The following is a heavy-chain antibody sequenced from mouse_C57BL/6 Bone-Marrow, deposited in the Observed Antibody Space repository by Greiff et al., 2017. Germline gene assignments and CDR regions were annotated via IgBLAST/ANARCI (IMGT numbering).Heavy chain of an antibody. CDR1: GYAFTNYL. J-gene: IGHJ4*01. V-gene: IGHV1-54*01. Sequence: VQGVESGAELVRPGTSVKVSCKASGYAFTNYLIEWVKQRPGQGLEWIGVINPGSGGTNYNEKFKGKATLTADKSSSTAYMQLSSLTSEDSAVYFCARELRYAMDYWGQGTSVTVSS. D-gene: IGHD4-1*01. CDR3: ARELRYAMDY. CDR2: INPGSGGT.